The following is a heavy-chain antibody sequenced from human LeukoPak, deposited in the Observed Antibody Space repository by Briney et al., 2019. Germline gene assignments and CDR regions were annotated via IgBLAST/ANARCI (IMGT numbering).Heavy chain of an antibody. D-gene: IGHD3-22*01. CDR2: LYSDGTT. Sequence: GGSLRLSCAASGFTVSSHYMNWVRQAPGRGLQWVSVLYSDGTTYYADSVKGRFTISRDNSRSTLYLQMNSLRAEDTAVYYCARSTMIVVVITSGFDYWGQGTLVTVSS. V-gene: IGHV3-66*01. CDR3: ARSTMIVVVITSGFDY. CDR1: GFTVSSHY. J-gene: IGHJ4*02.